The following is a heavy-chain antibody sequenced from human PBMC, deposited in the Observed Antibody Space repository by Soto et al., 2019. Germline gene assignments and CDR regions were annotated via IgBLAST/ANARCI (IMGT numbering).Heavy chain of an antibody. Sequence: GGSLRLSCAASGFTFSSYAMSWVRQAPGKGLEWVSAISGSGGSTYYADSVKGRFTISRDNSKNTLYLQMNSLRAEDTAVYYCAKDHSGSYYHNWFDPWGQGTLVTVSS. CDR3: AKDHSGSYYHNWFDP. V-gene: IGHV3-23*01. CDR1: GFTFSSYA. CDR2: ISGSGGST. D-gene: IGHD1-26*01. J-gene: IGHJ5*02.